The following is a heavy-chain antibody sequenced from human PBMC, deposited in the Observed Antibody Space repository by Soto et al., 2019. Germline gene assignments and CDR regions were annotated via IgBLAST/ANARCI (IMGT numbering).Heavy chain of an antibody. D-gene: IGHD2-15*01. CDR3: TTSPYCSGGSCYPHYYYYGMDV. Sequence: EVPLVESGGGLVKPGGSLRLSCAASGFTFSNAWMNWVRQAPGKGLEWVGRIKSKTDGGTTDYAAPVKGRFTISRDDSKNTLYLQMNSLKTEDTAVYYCTTSPYCSGGSCYPHYYYYGMDVWGQGTTVTVSS. CDR2: IKSKTDGGTT. V-gene: IGHV3-15*07. CDR1: GFTFSNAW. J-gene: IGHJ6*02.